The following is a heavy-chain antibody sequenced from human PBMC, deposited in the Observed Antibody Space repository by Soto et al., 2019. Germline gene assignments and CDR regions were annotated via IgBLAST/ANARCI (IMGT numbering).Heavy chain of an antibody. CDR1: GFTFSSYA. D-gene: IGHD3-10*01. V-gene: IGHV3-23*01. Sequence: GGSLRLSCAASGFTFSSYAMSWVRQAPGKGLEWVSAISGSGGSTYYADSVKGRLTISRDNSKNTLYLQMNSLRAEDTAVYYCAKDQSTGYGSGISFPYSVRVPVGIPHYFDYWGQGTLVTVSS. CDR2: ISGSGGST. CDR3: AKDQSTGYGSGISFPYSVRVPVGIPHYFDY. J-gene: IGHJ4*02.